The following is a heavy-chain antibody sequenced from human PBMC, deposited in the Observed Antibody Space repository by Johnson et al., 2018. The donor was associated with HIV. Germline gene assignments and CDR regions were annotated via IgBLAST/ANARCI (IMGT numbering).Heavy chain of an antibody. CDR1: GFTFSSYT. V-gene: IGHV3-30*04. D-gene: IGHD6-6*01. J-gene: IGHJ3*02. CDR2: ISHDGSNK. Sequence: QVQLVESGGGVVQPGRSLRLSCAASGFTFSSYTMHWVRQAPGKGLEWVAVISHDGSNKYYADSVKGRFTISRDNSKNTLYLQMNSLRAVDTAVYYCAKERQLVRAFDIWGQGTMVTVSS. CDR3: AKERQLVRAFDI.